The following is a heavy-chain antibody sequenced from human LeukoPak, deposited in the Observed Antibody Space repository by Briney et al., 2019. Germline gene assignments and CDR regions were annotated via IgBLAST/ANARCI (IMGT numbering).Heavy chain of an antibody. D-gene: IGHD3-16*02. CDR2: ISYSGNT. J-gene: IGHJ4*02. V-gene: IGHV4-61*05. CDR3: ARHEVGYTRTSFGG. CDR1: GDSISSPYWSSISSYY. Sequence: ETLCLTCIVSGDSISSPYWSSISSYYWSWIRQPPGKGLEWIGYISYSGNTNYNSSLKSPVSISVDTSKNQFSLKVSSVTAADTAVYYCARHEVGYTRTSFGGWGQGTL.